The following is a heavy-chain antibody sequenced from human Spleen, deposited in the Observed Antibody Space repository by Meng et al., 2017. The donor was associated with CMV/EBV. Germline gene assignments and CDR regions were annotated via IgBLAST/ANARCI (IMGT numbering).Heavy chain of an antibody. CDR2: SSWDGGST. V-gene: IGHV3-43D*03. D-gene: IGHD3-10*01. J-gene: IGHJ6*02. Sequence: GGSLRLSCAASGFTFDDYAMHWVRQAPGKGLEWVSLSSWDGGSTYYADSVKGRFTISRDNSKNSLYLQMNSLRAEDTALYYCAKDIVGAKAYSLELVGGMDVWGQGTTVTVSS. CDR3: AKDIVGAKAYSLELVGGMDV. CDR1: GFTFDDYA.